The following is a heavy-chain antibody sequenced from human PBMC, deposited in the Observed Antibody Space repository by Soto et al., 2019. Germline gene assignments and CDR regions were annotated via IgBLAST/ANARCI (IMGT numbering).Heavy chain of an antibody. CDR3: ARGDLMITFGGVIVLDY. D-gene: IGHD3-16*02. Sequence: HGESLKISCKGSGYSFTSYWIGWVRQMPGKGLEWMGIIYPGDSDTRYSPSFQGQVTISADKSISTAYLQWSSLKASDTAMYYCARGDLMITFGGVIVLDYWGQGTLVTVSS. CDR2: IYPGDSDT. J-gene: IGHJ4*02. CDR1: GYSFTSYW. V-gene: IGHV5-51*01.